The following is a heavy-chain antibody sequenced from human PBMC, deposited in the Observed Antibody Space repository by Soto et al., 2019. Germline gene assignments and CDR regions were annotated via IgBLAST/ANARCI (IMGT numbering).Heavy chain of an antibody. Sequence: QMQLVQSGPEVKKPWTSVKVSCKASGFTFTSSAVQWVRQARGQRREWIGWIVVGSGNTNYAQKFQERVTITRDTSTSTAYMELSSLRDDDTAVYYCAADAGPNSDGYDFWSGEYLASSYYYSGMDVSGQGTTVTVSS. CDR2: IVVGSGNT. CDR1: GFTFTSSA. D-gene: IGHD3-3*01. CDR3: AADAGPNSDGYDFWSGEYLASSYYYSGMDV. V-gene: IGHV1-58*01. J-gene: IGHJ6*02.